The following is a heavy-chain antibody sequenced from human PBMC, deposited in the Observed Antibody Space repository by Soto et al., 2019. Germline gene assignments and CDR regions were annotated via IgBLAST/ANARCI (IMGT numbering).Heavy chain of an antibody. CDR3: ARTSGALRVGGDY. CDR1: GYTFTSYY. V-gene: IGHV1-46*01. Sequence: QVQLVQSGAEVKKPGASVKVSCKASGYTFTSYYMHWVRQAPGQGLEWMGIINPSGGSTSYAQKFGGIGXXTXDXXTGTVDMERSSLRSGDTAVYYCARTSGALRVGGDYWGQGTLVTVSS. J-gene: IGHJ4*02. CDR2: INPSGGST. D-gene: IGHD3-16*01.